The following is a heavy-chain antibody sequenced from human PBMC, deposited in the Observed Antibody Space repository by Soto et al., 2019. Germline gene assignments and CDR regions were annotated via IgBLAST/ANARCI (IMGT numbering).Heavy chain of an antibody. V-gene: IGHV1-18*04. CDR1: GYTFTSYG. Sequence: ASVKVSCKASGYTFTSYGISWVRQAPGQGLEWMGWISAYNGNTNYAQKLQGRVTMTTDTSTSTAYMELRSLRSDDTAVYYCARLGSYYYDSSGYYLKYWGQGTRVTVSS. J-gene: IGHJ4*02. CDR3: ARLGSYYYDSSGYYLKY. D-gene: IGHD3-22*01. CDR2: ISAYNGNT.